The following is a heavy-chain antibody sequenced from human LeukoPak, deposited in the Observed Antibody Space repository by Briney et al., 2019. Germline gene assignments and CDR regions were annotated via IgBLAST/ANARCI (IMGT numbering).Heavy chain of an antibody. D-gene: IGHD4-11*01. V-gene: IGHV4-38-2*01. J-gene: IGHJ5*02. CDR3: ARNGDYSNYSRWFDP. CDR1: GYSISSGYY. CDR2: IYHSGST. Sequence: NPSETLSLTCAVSGYSISSGYYWGWIRQPPGKGLEWIGIIYHSGSTYYNPSLKSRVTISVDTSKNQFSLKLSSVTAADTAVYYCARNGDYSNYSRWFDPWGQGTLVTVSS.